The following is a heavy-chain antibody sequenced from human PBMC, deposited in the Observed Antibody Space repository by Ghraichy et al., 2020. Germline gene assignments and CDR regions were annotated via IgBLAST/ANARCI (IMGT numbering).Heavy chain of an antibody. D-gene: IGHD2-2*01. CDR3: ARDTVVVPAAPGEPDY. CDR1: GFTFSSYS. V-gene: IGHV3-21*01. Sequence: GGSLRLSCAASGFTFSSYSMNWVRQAPGKGLEWVSSISSSSSYIYYADSVKGRFTISRDNAKNSLYLQMNSLRAEDTAVYYCARDTVVVPAAPGEPDYWGQGTLVTVSS. J-gene: IGHJ4*02. CDR2: ISSSSSYI.